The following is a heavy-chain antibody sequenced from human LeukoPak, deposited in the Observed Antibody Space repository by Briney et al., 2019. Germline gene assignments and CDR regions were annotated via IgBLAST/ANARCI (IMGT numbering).Heavy chain of an antibody. J-gene: IGHJ6*02. D-gene: IGHD2/OR15-2a*01. CDR3: ARDPGIRNGMDV. Sequence: PGGSLRLSCAASGFTLNNNYMTWVRQPPGKGLEWVSVIYSGGTTYYADSVKGRFTISRDNSKNTLYLQMNSLRVDDTAVYYCARDPGIRNGMDVWGQGTTVTVSS. CDR2: IYSGGTT. CDR1: GFTLNNNY. V-gene: IGHV3-53*01.